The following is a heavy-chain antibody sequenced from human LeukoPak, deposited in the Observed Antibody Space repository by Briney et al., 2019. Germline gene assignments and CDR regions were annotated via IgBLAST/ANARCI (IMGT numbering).Heavy chain of an antibody. V-gene: IGHV4-39*01. J-gene: IGHJ5*02. CDR2: IYYSGST. Sequence: SETLSLTCTVSGGSISSSSYYWGWIRQPPGKGLEWIGSIYYSGSTYYNPSLKSRVTISVDTSKNQFSLKLSSVTAADTAVYYCARKTIWGFDPWGQGTLVTVSS. D-gene: IGHD3-16*01. CDR3: ARKTIWGFDP. CDR1: GGSISSSSYY.